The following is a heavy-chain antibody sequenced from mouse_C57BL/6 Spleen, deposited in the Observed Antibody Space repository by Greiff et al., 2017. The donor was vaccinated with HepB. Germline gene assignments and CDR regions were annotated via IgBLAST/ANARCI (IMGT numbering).Heavy chain of an antibody. J-gene: IGHJ2*01. CDR1: GFTFSDYG. D-gene: IGHD1-1*01. V-gene: IGHV5-17*01. CDR2: ISSGSSTI. CDR3: ARRDYGSSHYFDY. Sequence: EVMLVESGGGLVKPGGSLKLSCAASGFTFSDYGMHWVRQAPEKGLEWVAYISSGSSTIYYADTVKGRFAISRDNAKNTLFLQMTSLRSEDTAMYYCARRDYGSSHYFDYWGQGTTLTVSS.